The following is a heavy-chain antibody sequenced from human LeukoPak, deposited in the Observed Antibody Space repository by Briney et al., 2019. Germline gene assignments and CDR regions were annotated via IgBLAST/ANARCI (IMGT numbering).Heavy chain of an antibody. Sequence: PSETLSLTCTVSGGSISSSSYYWGWIRQPPGKGLEWIGSIYHSGSTYYNPSLKSRVTISVDTSKNQFSLKLSSVTAADTAVYYCAREPKYGSGSYYLDYWGQGTLVTVSS. CDR1: GGSISSSSYY. CDR3: AREPKYGSGSYYLDY. CDR2: IYHSGST. V-gene: IGHV4-39*07. J-gene: IGHJ4*02. D-gene: IGHD3-10*01.